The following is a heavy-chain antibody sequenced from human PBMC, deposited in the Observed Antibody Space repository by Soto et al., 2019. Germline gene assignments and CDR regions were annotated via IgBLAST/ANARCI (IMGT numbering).Heavy chain of an antibody. D-gene: IGHD3-16*01. J-gene: IGHJ6*02. Sequence: EVQLVESGGGLVQPGGSLRLSCAASGFTFSLYSMSWVRQAPGKGLEWVSYISRSSTGIHYADSVKGRFTISRDDATNSMHLQMNSLRGGDTAVDYCAGAVTWGLDVWGQGTTVSISS. CDR3: AGAVTWGLDV. CDR2: ISRSSTGI. V-gene: IGHV3-48*01. CDR1: GFTFSLYS.